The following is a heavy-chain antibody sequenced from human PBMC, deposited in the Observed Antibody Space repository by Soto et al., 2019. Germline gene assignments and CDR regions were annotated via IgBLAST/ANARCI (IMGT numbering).Heavy chain of an antibody. CDR2: ISGSGGST. Sequence: GGSLRLSCAASGFTFSSYAMSWVRQAPGKGLEWVSAISGSGGSTYYADSVKGRFTISRDNSKNTLYLQMNSLRAEDTAVYYCAKDSAVTTKSYYGMDVWGQGTTVTVSS. J-gene: IGHJ6*02. D-gene: IGHD4-17*01. CDR1: GFTFSSYA. CDR3: AKDSAVTTKSYYGMDV. V-gene: IGHV3-23*01.